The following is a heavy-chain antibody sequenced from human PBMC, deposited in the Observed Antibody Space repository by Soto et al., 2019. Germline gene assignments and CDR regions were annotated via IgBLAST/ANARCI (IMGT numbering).Heavy chain of an antibody. CDR1: GYSFISYW. J-gene: IGHJ2*01. CDR2: IDPSDSYT. V-gene: IGHV5-10-1*01. Sequence: GESLKISCTGSGYSFISYWISWVRQVPGKGLEWVGRIDPSDSYTHYSPSMQGHVTMSADRSIDTVYLQWSSLQASDTAIYYCTGAVGSRGSGGDCARWGRGNRVTVSS. CDR3: TGAVGSRGSGGDCAR. D-gene: IGHD3-10*01.